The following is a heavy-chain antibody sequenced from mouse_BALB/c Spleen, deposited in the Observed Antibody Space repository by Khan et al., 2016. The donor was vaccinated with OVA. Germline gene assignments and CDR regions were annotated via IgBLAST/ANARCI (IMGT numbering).Heavy chain of an antibody. CDR3: AIRDYFDY. V-gene: IGHV1S137*01. CDR2: ISTDSVNT. CDR1: GYTFTDYS. J-gene: IGHJ2*01. Sequence: VKLQESGPELVRPGVSVKISCKGSGYTFTDYSMHWVKQSHAKSLEWIGVISTDSVNTNYNQKFKGKATLTVDKSSSTAYMELARMTSEDSAIYYWAIRDYFDYWGQGTTLTVSS.